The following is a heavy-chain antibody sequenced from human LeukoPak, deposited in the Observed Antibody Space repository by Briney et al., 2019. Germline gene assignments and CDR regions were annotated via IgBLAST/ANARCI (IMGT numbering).Heavy chain of an antibody. CDR2: INHSGST. V-gene: IGHV4-34*01. J-gene: IGHJ4*01. CDR3: ARGQIAAGVKY. D-gene: IGHD2-21*01. Sequence: SETLSLTCAVYGGSFSGYYWSWIRQPPGKGLEWIGEINHSGSTNYNPSLKSRVTISVDTSKNQFSLQLSSVTAADTAVYYCARGQIAAGVKYWGQGTLVTVSS. CDR1: GGSFSGYY.